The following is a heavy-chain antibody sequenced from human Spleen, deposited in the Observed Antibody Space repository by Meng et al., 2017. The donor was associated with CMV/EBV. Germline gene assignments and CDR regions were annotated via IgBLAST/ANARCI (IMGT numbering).Heavy chain of an antibody. Sequence: SETLSLTCTVSGGSISSSSYYWGWIRQPPGQGLEWIGSIYYSGSTYYNPSLKSRVTISVDTSKNQFSLKLSSVTAADTAVYYCARAQYSSGFDYWGQGTLVTVSS. CDR1: GGSISSSSYY. J-gene: IGHJ4*02. CDR3: ARAQYSSGFDY. CDR2: IYYSGST. V-gene: IGHV4-39*07. D-gene: IGHD6-25*01.